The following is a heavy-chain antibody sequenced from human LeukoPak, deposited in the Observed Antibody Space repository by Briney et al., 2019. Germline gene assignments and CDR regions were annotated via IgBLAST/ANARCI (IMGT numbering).Heavy chain of an antibody. CDR2: IQYDGSNE. CDR1: GFTFSSYS. J-gene: IGHJ6*03. CDR3: AKDRCSNGIGCYYYYMDV. V-gene: IGHV3-30*02. Sequence: GGSLRLSCEDSGFTFSSYSMNWVHQAPGKGLEWVAYIQYDGSNEQYADSVKGRFSISRDSSKNILYLQMNSLRAEDTAVYYCAKDRCSNGIGCYYYYMDVWGKGTTVTISS. D-gene: IGHD2-8*01.